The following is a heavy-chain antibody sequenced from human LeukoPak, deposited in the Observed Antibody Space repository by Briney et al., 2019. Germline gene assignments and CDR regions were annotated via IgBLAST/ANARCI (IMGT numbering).Heavy chain of an antibody. CDR1: GFTFTSYG. CDR3: ARDPLDYWATSSGSRRPAFDY. J-gene: IGHJ4*02. V-gene: IGHV1-18*01. CDR2: ISAYNGNT. Sequence: ASVKLSCKASGFTFTSYGITWVRPAPGQGLEWMGWISAYNGNTQYAQNLQGRVTMTTDTSTNTAYMELRSLRSDDTAVYYCARDPLDYWATSSGSRRPAFDYWGEGTLVTVSS. D-gene: IGHD1-26*01.